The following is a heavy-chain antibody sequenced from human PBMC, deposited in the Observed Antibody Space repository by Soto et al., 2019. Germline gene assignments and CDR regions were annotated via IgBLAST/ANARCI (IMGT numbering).Heavy chain of an antibody. CDR2: ISYDGSNK. CDR3: ARDQKLRGYSGYDYYYYYGMDV. CDR1: GFTFSSYA. D-gene: IGHD5-12*01. J-gene: IGHJ6*02. Sequence: GGSLRLSCAASGFTFSSYAMHWVRQAPGKGLEWVAVISYDGSNKYYADSVKGRFTISRDNSKNTLYLQMNSLRAEDTAVYYCARDQKLRGYSGYDYYYYYGMDVWGQGTTVTVSS. V-gene: IGHV3-30-3*01.